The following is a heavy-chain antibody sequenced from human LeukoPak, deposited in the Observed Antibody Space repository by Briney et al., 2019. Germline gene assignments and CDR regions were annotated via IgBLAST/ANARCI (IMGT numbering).Heavy chain of an antibody. J-gene: IGHJ6*02. V-gene: IGHV4-34*01. CDR2: INHSGST. D-gene: IGHD3-22*01. CDR3: ARVFYRRDDSSGYYYVYGMDV. CDR1: GGSFSGYY. Sequence: PSETLSLTCAVYGGSFSGYYWSWIRQPPGKGLEWIGEINHSGSTNYNPSLKSRVTISVDTSKNQFSLKLSSVTAADTAVYYCARVFYRRDDSSGYYYVYGMDVWGQGTTVTVSS.